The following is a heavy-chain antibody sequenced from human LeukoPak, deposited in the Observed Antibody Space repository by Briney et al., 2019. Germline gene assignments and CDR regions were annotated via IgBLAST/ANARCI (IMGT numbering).Heavy chain of an antibody. CDR1: GFTFSSYA. CDR2: ISYDGSNK. D-gene: IGHD2-2*02. CDR3: AKDLGYCSSTSCYNRKRDYYYYYYGMDV. J-gene: IGHJ6*02. V-gene: IGHV3-30*18. Sequence: GGSLRLSCAASGFTFSSYAMSWVRQAPGKGLEWVAVISYDGSNKYYADSVKGRFTISRDNSKNTLYLQMNSLRAEDTAVYYCAKDLGYCSSTSCYNRKRDYYYYYYGMDVWGQGTTVTVSS.